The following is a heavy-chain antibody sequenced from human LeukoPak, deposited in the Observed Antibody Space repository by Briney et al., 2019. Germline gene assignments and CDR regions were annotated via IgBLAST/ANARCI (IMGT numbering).Heavy chain of an antibody. D-gene: IGHD6-19*01. CDR3: AKDLFIAVAAPHYYYYYMDV. V-gene: IGHV3-53*01. CDR2: IYSGGST. CDR1: GFTVSSNY. Sequence: GGSLRLSCAASGFTVSSNYMSWVRQAPGKGLEWVSVIYSGGSTYYADSVKGRFTISRDNSKNTLYLQMNSLRAEDTAVYYCAKDLFIAVAAPHYYYYYMDVWGKGTTVTVSS. J-gene: IGHJ6*03.